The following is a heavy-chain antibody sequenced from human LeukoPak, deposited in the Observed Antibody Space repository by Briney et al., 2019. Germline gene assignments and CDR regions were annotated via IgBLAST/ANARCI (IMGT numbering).Heavy chain of an antibody. Sequence: GGSLRLSCAASGFTFSSYAMSWVRQAPGKGLEWVSVISGSGGSTYYADSVKGRFTISRDNSKNTLYLQMNSLRAEDTAVYYCATRGDKYYSDYWGQGTLVTVSS. CDR2: ISGSGGST. V-gene: IGHV3-23*01. CDR3: ATRGDKYYSDY. D-gene: IGHD3-10*01. J-gene: IGHJ4*02. CDR1: GFTFSSYA.